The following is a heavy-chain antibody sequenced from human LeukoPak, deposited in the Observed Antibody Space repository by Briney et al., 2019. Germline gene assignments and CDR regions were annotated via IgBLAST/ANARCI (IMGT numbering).Heavy chain of an antibody. CDR1: GFTFSKFP. CDR2: INWNGGST. D-gene: IGHD3-10*01. J-gene: IGHJ6*03. CDR3: AREGPGGMDYYYYYMDV. Sequence: GGSLRLSCAASGFTFSKFPMGWVRQAPGKGLEWVSGINWNGGSTGYADSVKGRFTISRDNAKNSLYLQMNSLRAEDTALNHCAREGPGGMDYYYYYMDVWGKGTTVTVSS. V-gene: IGHV3-20*01.